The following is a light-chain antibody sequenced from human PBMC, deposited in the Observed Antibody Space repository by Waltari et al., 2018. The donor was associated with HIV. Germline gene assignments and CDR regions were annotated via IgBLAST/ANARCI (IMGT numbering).Light chain of an antibody. Sequence: QSVLTQPPSASGTPGQRVTISCSGSSSNIGINAVNWYQQFPGTAPNLRIYSNKQRPSGVPDGFSGSKSGTSASLAISGLQSEDEADDYCAAWDDSLNGLVFGTGTKVTVL. CDR3: AAWDDSLNGLV. CDR2: SNK. J-gene: IGLJ1*01. V-gene: IGLV1-44*01. CDR1: SSNIGINA.